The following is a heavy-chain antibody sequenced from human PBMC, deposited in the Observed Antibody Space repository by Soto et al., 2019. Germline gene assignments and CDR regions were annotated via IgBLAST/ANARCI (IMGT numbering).Heavy chain of an antibody. CDR1: GYTFTSYD. J-gene: IGHJ5*02. V-gene: IGHV1-8*01. D-gene: IGHD6-13*01. Sequence: QVQLVQSGAEVKKPGASVKVSCKASGYTFTSYDINWVRQATGQGLEWMGWMNPNSGNTGYAQKFQGRVTMTRNTSMSTAYMELSSLRSEDMAVYYCARERSAAGTGWFDPWGQGTLVTVSS. CDR3: ARERSAAGTGWFDP. CDR2: MNPNSGNT.